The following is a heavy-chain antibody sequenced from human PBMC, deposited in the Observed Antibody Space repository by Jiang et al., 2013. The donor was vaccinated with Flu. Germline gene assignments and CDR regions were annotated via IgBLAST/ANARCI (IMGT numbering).Heavy chain of an antibody. CDR2: INAGNGNT. Sequence: SVKVSCKASGYTFTSYAMHWVRQAPGQRLEWMGWINAGNGNTKYSQKFQGRVTITRDTSASTAYMELSSLRSEDTAVYYCARDPVYKGPPYYYYYGMDVWGQGTTVTVSS. CDR1: GYTFTSYA. J-gene: IGHJ6*02. V-gene: IGHV1-3*01. CDR3: ARDPVYKGPPYYYYYGMDV. D-gene: IGHD1-14*01.